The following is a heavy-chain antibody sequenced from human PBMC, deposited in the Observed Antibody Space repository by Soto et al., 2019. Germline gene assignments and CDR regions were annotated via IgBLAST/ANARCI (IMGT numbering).Heavy chain of an antibody. CDR2: INPNSGGT. Sequence: ASLNVSCKASGYTFTVYYMHWVRQAPGQGLEWMGWINPNSGGTNYAQKFQGRVIMTRDTSISTAYMELSRLRSDDTAVYYCARDLGIVVVPAAIYYYYYGMDVWGQGTTVTVSS. D-gene: IGHD2-2*01. CDR3: ARDLGIVVVPAAIYYYYYGMDV. V-gene: IGHV1-2*02. CDR1: GYTFTVYY. J-gene: IGHJ6*02.